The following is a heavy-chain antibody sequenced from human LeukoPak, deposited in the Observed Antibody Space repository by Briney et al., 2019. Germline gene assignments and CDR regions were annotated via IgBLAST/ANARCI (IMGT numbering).Heavy chain of an antibody. Sequence: ASVKVSCKASGYTFTSYGISWVRQAPGQGLEWVGWISAYNGNTNYAQKLQGRVTMTTDTSTSTAYMELRSLRSDDTAVYYCARVGPGRGAYYYYYGMDVWGQGTTVTVSS. CDR2: ISAYNGNT. V-gene: IGHV1-18*01. J-gene: IGHJ6*02. CDR1: GYTFTSYG. CDR3: ARVGPGRGAYYYYYGMDV.